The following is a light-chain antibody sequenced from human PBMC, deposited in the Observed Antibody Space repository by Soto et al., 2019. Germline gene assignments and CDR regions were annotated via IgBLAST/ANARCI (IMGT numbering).Light chain of an antibody. CDR3: AAWDDSLSGQV. V-gene: IGLV1-47*01. Sequence: QSVLTQPPSGSGTPGQRVTISCSGSSSNIGSNYVYWYQQLPGTAPNLLIYRNNQRPSGVPDRFSGSKSGTSASLAISGLRSKDEAEYYCAAWDDSLSGQVFGTGTKVTVL. CDR2: RNN. J-gene: IGLJ1*01. CDR1: SSNIGSNY.